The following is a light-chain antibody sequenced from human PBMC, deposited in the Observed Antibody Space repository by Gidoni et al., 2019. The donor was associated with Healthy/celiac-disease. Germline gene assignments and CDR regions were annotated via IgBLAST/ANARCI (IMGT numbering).Light chain of an antibody. V-gene: IGLV3-25*03. CDR1: ALPKQY. J-gene: IGLJ1*01. CDR3: QSADSSGTYV. Sequence: SYELTPPPSVSVSPGQTARITCSGDALPKQYAYWYPQKPGQAPVLVIYKDSERPSGIPERFSGSSSGTTVTLTISGGQAEDEADYYCQSADSSGTYVFGTGTKVTVL. CDR2: KDS.